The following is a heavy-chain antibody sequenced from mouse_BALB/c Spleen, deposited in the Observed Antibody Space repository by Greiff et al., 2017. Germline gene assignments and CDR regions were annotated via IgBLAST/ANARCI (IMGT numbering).Heavy chain of an antibody. V-gene: IGHV1-7*01. CDR3: PRPGGATD. CDR1: GYTFTSYW. Sequence: VKLVESGAELAKPGASVKMSCKASGYTFTSYWMHWVKQRPGQGLEWIGYINPSTGYTEYNQKFKDKATLTADKSSSTAYMQLSSLTSEDSAVYYCPRPGGATDWGQGTTLTVSS. D-gene: IGHD3-1*01. CDR2: INPSTGYT. J-gene: IGHJ2*01.